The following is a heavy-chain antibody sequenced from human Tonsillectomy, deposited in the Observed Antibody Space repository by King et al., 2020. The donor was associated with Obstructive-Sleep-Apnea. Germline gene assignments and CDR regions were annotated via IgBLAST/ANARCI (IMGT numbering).Heavy chain of an antibody. CDR2: VYYRGST. V-gene: IGHV4-31*03. D-gene: IGHD3-9*01. CDR3: ARGDILTGYSPYSYGLDV. J-gene: IGHJ6*02. Sequence: QLQESGPGLVKPSQTLSLTCPVSGVSISTGGYYWSWIRQHPGKGLEWIGYVYYRGSTYYNPFLKSRLTISVETSKNRVSLKLSSVTAADTAVYYCARGDILTGYSPYSYGLDVWGQGTTVTVSS. CDR1: GVSISTGGYY.